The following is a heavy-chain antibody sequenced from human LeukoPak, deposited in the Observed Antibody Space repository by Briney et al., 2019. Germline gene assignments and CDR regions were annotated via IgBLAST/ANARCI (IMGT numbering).Heavy chain of an antibody. V-gene: IGHV1-69*04. CDR1: GGTFSSYA. Sequence: SVKVSCKASGGTFSSYAISWVRQAPGQGLEWMGRIIPTLGIANYAQKFQGRVTITADKSTSTAYMELSSLRSEDTAVYYCARTKYYYDSSGYYYVLDYWGQGTLVTVSS. D-gene: IGHD3-22*01. J-gene: IGHJ4*02. CDR3: ARTKYYYDSSGYYYVLDY. CDR2: IIPTLGIA.